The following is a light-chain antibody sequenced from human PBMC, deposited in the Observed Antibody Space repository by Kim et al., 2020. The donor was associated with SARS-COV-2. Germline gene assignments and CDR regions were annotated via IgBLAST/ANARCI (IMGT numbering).Light chain of an antibody. Sequence: QAVVTQEPSLTVSPGGTVTLTCASSTGAVTSGYYPNWFQQKPGQAPRALIYSTSNKNSWTPARFSGSLLGGKAALTLSGVQPEDEAEYYCLLYYGGAQVFGTGTKVTVL. CDR3: LLYYGGAQV. J-gene: IGLJ1*01. CDR2: STS. V-gene: IGLV7-43*01. CDR1: TGAVTSGYY.